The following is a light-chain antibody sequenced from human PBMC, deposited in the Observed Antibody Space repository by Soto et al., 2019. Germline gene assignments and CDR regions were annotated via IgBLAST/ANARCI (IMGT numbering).Light chain of an antibody. J-gene: IGKJ1*01. Sequence: AIQLTQSPSSRSASLGDRVTISCRASQGIGNDLAWYQQKPGKAPRLLIFAASNLQSGVPSRFSGSGSGTDFTLTISRLQPDDFATYYCQQYNSYSLKFGQGTKVDIK. CDR1: QGIGND. CDR2: AAS. V-gene: IGKV1-6*01. CDR3: QQYNSYSLK.